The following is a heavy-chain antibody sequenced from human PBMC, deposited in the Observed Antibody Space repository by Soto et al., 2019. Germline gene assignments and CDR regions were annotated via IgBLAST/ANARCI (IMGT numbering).Heavy chain of an antibody. Sequence: GSGPTLVNPTQTLTLTCTFSGFSLSTNGVYVSWIRQPPGKALEWLALIDWDDDNYYNSSLKTRLTISRDTSKNQVVLTMTNMDPVDTGTYYCARTVWRDGYNFEFDYWGQGSLVTVSS. J-gene: IGHJ4*02. CDR1: GFSLSTNGVY. V-gene: IGHV2-70*01. CDR2: IDWDDDN. CDR3: ARTVWRDGYNFEFDY. D-gene: IGHD5-12*01.